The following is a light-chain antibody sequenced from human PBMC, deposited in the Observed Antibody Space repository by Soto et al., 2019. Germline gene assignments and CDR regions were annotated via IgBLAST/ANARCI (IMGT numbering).Light chain of an antibody. CDR3: QQSYSSPPT. Sequence: IQMPQSPSTVSAYVGDSVTITCRASQTISSWLAWYQQKPGKAPNLLIHKASHLESGVPSRFSGSRSGPDFTLTISSLQPEDFATYYCQQSYSSPPTFGQGTKVDVK. CDR2: KAS. V-gene: IGKV1-5*03. CDR1: QTISSW. J-gene: IGKJ1*01.